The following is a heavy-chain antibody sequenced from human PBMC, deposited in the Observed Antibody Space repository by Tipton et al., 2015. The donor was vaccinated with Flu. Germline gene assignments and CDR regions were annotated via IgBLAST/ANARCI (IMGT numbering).Heavy chain of an antibody. D-gene: IGHD4-11*01. CDR2: VSRSGDT. J-gene: IGHJ5*02. V-gene: IGHV4-38-2*01. CDR3: ARRDYSNYVSDPKSWFDP. Sequence: TLSLTRAVSGDSISSDYYWGWIRQFPGKGLEWIGTVSRSGDTNYNPSLRSRVTISIDRSKNRFSLKIKSVTAADMAVYYCARRDYSNYVSDPKSWFDPWGQGTLVAVSS. CDR1: GDSISSDYY.